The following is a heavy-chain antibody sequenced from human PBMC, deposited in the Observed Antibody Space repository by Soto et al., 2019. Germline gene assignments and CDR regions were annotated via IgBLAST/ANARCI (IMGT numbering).Heavy chain of an antibody. Sequence: SETLSLTCTVSGGSVSSGSYYWSWIRQPPGKGLEWIGYIYYSGSTNYNPSLKSRVTISVDTAKNQFSLKLSSVTAADTAVYYCARGPPSPPYYGMDVWGQGTTVTVSS. CDR3: ARGPPSPPYYGMDV. CDR2: IYYSGST. V-gene: IGHV4-61*01. CDR1: GGSVSSGSYY. J-gene: IGHJ6*02.